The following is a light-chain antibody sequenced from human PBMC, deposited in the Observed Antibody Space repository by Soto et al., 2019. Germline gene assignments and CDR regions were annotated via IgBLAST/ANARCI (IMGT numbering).Light chain of an antibody. Sequence: DIQLTQSPSFLSASVGDRVTISCRASQGIDSYLAWYQQKPGKAPKLLLYAASVLESGVPSRFSGSGSGTEFTLTISSLQPGDFATYYCQQVNSYPLTFGPGTKVDIK. J-gene: IGKJ3*01. CDR1: QGIDSY. CDR3: QQVNSYPLT. V-gene: IGKV1-9*01. CDR2: AAS.